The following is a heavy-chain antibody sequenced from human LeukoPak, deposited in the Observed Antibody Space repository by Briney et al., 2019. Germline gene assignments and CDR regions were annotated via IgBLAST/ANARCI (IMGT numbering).Heavy chain of an antibody. Sequence: SETLSLTCTVSGGSISSYYWSWIRQPPGKGLEWIGYIYYSGSTNYNTPIKSRVPISVDPSRNQFSLKLSSVTAADTAVYYCARVVRVGWYYFDYWGQGTLVTVSS. CDR1: GGSISSYY. D-gene: IGHD6-19*01. J-gene: IGHJ4*02. CDR3: ARVVRVGWYYFDY. V-gene: IGHV4-59*01. CDR2: IYYSGST.